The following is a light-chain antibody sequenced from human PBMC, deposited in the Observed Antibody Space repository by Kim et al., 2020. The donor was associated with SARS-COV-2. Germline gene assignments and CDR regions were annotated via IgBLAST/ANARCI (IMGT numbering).Light chain of an antibody. CDR3: QQYGTSPRT. J-gene: IGKJ1*01. V-gene: IGKV3-20*01. CDR1: QSISNNF. Sequence: EIVLTQSPGTLSLSPGGRATLSCRASQSISNNFLAWYQHKPGQAPRLLISGTSRRATGMPDRFSGSGSGTDFTLTITRLEPEDFGVYYCQQYGTSPRTFGQGTKVDIK. CDR2: GTS.